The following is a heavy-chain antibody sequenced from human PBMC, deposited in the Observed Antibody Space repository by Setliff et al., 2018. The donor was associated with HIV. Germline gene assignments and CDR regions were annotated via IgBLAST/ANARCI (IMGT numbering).Heavy chain of an antibody. CDR2: ITPYNNNT. J-gene: IGHJ6*03. V-gene: IGHV1-18*01. CDR3: ARLIKHYDFWSGYYGAYYYYMDV. CDR1: GYTFSTYG. Sequence: GASVKVSCKASGYTFSTYGISWVRQAPGQGLEWMGWITPYNNNTQYTQHLQGRATMTTDTYTSTAHMDLRSLRSDDTAVYYCARLIKHYDFWSGYYGAYYYYMDVWGTGTTVTVSS. D-gene: IGHD3-3*01.